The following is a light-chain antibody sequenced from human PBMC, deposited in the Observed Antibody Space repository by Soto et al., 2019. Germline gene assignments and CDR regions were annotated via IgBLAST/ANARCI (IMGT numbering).Light chain of an antibody. CDR1: QSVCTR. CDR2: GAS. CDR3: QHYQSGHPIT. J-gene: IGKJ5*01. Sequence: EILLTQSPDTLSLSPGERATLSCRAAQSVCTRLAWYQHKTGQAPRLLISGASSRATGTPDRFTGSGSETSFTLTISRLEPEDFALYYCQHYQSGHPITFGQGTRLEIK. V-gene: IGKV3-20*01.